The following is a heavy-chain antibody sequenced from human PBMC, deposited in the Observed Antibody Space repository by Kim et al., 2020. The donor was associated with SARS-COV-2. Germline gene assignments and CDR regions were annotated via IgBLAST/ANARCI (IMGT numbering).Heavy chain of an antibody. D-gene: IGHD6-6*01. V-gene: IGHV3-30*02. CDR3: AKDGGAARSLRYYYYMDV. Sequence: KGRLTISRDNSKNTLYLQMNSLRAEDTAVYYCAKDGGAARSLRYYYYMDVWGKGTTVTVSS. J-gene: IGHJ6*03.